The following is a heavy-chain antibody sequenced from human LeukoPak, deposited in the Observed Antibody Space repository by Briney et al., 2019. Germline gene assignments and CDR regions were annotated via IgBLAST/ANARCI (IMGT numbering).Heavy chain of an antibody. D-gene: IGHD3-22*01. J-gene: IGHJ4*02. CDR3: ARGRKSFGGTYYYDSSGYYYAE. CDR2: IYYSGST. Sequence: PSETLSLTCTVSGGSISSGGYYWSWIRQHPGQGLEWIGYIYYSGSTYYNPSLKSRVTISVDASKNQFSLKLSSVTAADTAVYYCARGRKSFGGTYYYDSSGYYYAEWGQGTLVTVSS. CDR1: GGSISSGGYY. V-gene: IGHV4-31*03.